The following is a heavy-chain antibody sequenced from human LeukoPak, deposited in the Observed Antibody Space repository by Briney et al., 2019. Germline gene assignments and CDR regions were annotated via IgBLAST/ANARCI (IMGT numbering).Heavy chain of an antibody. V-gene: IGHV4-59*02. CDR3: ARLLVNYDAFDI. CDR2: LSYTGKT. CDR1: GVSVSTSH. D-gene: IGHD1-7*01. Sequence: SETLSLTCNVSGVSVSTSHWNWIRQRPGKGLEWIGCLSYTGKTDYNPSLKSRVSISLGSSSNHFSLKLTSVTAADTAVYYCARLLVNYDAFDIWGQGTMVTVSS. J-gene: IGHJ3*02.